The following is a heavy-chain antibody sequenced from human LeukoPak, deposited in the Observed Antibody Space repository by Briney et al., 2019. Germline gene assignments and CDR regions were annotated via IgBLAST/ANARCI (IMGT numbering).Heavy chain of an antibody. D-gene: IGHD2-2*01. CDR3: AKDPDIVVVPAALGFDY. CDR1: GFTFSSYA. CDR2: ISGSGGST. Sequence: PGGSLRLSCAASGFTFSSYAMSWVRQAPGKGLEWVSAISGSGGSTYYADSVKGRFTISRDNSKNTLYLQMNSLRAEDTAVYYCAKDPDIVVVPAALGFDYWGQGTLVTVSS. J-gene: IGHJ4*02. V-gene: IGHV3-23*01.